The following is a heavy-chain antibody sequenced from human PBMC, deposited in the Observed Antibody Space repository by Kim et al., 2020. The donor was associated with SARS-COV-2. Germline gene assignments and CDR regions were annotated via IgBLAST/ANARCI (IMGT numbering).Heavy chain of an antibody. CDR3: SRTQTRVVTC. CDR1: GDSISSSSYY. CDR2: IDYSGST. J-gene: IGHJ4*02. V-gene: IGHV4-39*01. D-gene: IGHD4-17*01. Sequence: SETLSLTCTVSGDSISSSSYYWGWLRQPTGQGLEWIGSIDYSGSTYSNPTLQSRVTISVDTSKNQFSLKLSSVTAADTAVYYCSRTQTRVVTCCGQGTLV.